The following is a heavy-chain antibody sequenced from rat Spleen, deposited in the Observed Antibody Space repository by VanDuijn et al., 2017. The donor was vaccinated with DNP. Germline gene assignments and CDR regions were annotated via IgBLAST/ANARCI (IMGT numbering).Heavy chain of an antibody. J-gene: IGHJ4*01. V-gene: IGHV4-2*01. CDR1: GFNFNDYW. CDR2: INKDSRTI. Sequence: VKLVESGGGLVQPGRSLKLSCAASGFNFNDYWMGWVRQAPGKGLEWIAEINKDSRTIKYSPSLKDKLTISRDNVQNTLYLQMSKLGSDDTATYYCVREDKGVDAWGQGASVTVSS. CDR3: VREDKGVDA.